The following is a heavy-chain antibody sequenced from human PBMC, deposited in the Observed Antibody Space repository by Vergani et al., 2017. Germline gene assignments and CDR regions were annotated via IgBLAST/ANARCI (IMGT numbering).Heavy chain of an antibody. CDR1: GGSISSGGYY. D-gene: IGHD3-22*01. J-gene: IGHJ3*02. CDR3: ARGFSYYYDSSGYPSDAFDI. CDR2: IYYSGST. V-gene: IGHV4-31*03. Sequence: QVQLQESGPGLVKPSETLSLTCTVSGGSISSGGYYWSWIRQHPGKGLEWIGYIYYSGSTYYNPSLKSRVTISVDTSKNQFSLKLSSVTAADTAVYYCARGFSYYYDSSGYPSDAFDIWGQGTMVTVSS.